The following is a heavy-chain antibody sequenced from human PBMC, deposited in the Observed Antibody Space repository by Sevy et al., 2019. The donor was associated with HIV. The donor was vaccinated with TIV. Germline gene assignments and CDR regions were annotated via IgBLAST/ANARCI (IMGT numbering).Heavy chain of an antibody. CDR3: ARGVGAYAQFDY. Sequence: GGSLRLSCAASGFTFSRSSMNWVRLAPGKGLEWLSSISYSGSHIYYADSLRGRFSISRDNAKSSLYLQMNSLRAEDTAVYYCARGVGAYAQFDYWGRGTLVTVSS. J-gene: IGHJ4*02. V-gene: IGHV3-21*01. CDR1: GFTFSRSS. D-gene: IGHD3-16*01. CDR2: ISYSGSHI.